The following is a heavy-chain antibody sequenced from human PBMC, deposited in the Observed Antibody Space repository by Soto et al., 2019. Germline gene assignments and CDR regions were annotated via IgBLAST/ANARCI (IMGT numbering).Heavy chain of an antibody. D-gene: IGHD2-15*01. CDR1: GYSFTSYW. CDR3: ARHWGGNPALVVVAAINWFDP. CDR2: IDPSDSYT. Sequence: RGESLKISCKGSGYSFTSYWISWVRQMPGKGLEWMGRIDPSDSYTNYSPSFQGHVTISADKSISTAYLQWSSLKASDTAMYYRARHWGGNPALVVVAAINWFDPWGQGTLVTVSS. V-gene: IGHV5-10-1*01. J-gene: IGHJ5*02.